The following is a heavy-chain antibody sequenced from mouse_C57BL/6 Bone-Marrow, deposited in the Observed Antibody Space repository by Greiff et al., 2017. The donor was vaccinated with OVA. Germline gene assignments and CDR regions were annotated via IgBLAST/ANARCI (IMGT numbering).Heavy chain of an antibody. CDR1: GFTFSSYG. CDR3: ANYYRNYL. D-gene: IGHD2-5*01. Sequence: EVKLMESGGDLVKPGGSLKLSCAASGFTFSSYGMSWVRQTPDTRLEWVATMSSGGSYTYYPDSVKGRFTISRDNAKNTLYLPMSSLKSEDTAMYYCANYYRNYLWGQGTSVTVSS. CDR2: MSSGGSYT. J-gene: IGHJ4*01. V-gene: IGHV5-6*01.